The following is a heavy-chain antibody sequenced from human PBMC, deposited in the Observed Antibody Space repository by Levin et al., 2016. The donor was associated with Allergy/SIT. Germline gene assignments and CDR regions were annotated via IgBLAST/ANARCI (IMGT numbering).Heavy chain of an antibody. CDR2: IIPIFGTA. CDR3: ARGGGPYNWNDAFDY. Sequence: SVKVSCKASGGTFSSYAISWVRQAPGQGLEWMGGIIPIFGTANYAQKFQGRVTITADESTSTAYMELSSLRSEDTAVYYCARGGGPYNWNDAFDYWGQGTLVTVSS. V-gene: IGHV1-69*13. CDR1: GGTFSSYA. D-gene: IGHD1-1*01. J-gene: IGHJ4*02.